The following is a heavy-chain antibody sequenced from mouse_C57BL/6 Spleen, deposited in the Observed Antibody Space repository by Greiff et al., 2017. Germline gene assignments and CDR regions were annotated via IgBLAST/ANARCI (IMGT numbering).Heavy chain of an antibody. Sequence: EVHLVESGEGLVKPGGSLKLSCAASGFTFSSYAMSWVRQTPEKRLEWVAYISSGGDYIYYADTVKGRFTISRDNARNTLYLQMSSLKSEDTAMYYCTRDRYYGSSQYYFDYWGQGTTLTVSS. D-gene: IGHD1-1*01. CDR2: ISSGGDYI. CDR3: TRDRYYGSSQYYFDY. J-gene: IGHJ2*01. V-gene: IGHV5-9-1*02. CDR1: GFTFSSYA.